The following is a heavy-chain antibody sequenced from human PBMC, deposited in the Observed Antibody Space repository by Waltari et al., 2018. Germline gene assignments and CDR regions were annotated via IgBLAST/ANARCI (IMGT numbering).Heavy chain of an antibody. CDR1: GFTFGDYA. CDR3: TRGGSSSWYSLDY. CDR2: IRSKAYGWTT. V-gene: IGHV3-49*04. J-gene: IGHJ4*02. D-gene: IGHD6-13*01. Sequence: EVQLVESGGGLVQPGRSLRLSCTASGFTFGDYAMSWVRQAQGKGLEWVGFIRSKAYGWTTEYAASVKGRFTISRDDSKSIAYLQMNSLKTEDTAVYYCTRGGSSSWYSLDYWGQGTLVTVSS.